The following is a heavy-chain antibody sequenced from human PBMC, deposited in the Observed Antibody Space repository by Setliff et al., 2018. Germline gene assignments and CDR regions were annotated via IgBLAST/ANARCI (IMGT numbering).Heavy chain of an antibody. CDR2: ISSSSSYI. V-gene: IGHV3-21*01. J-gene: IGHJ4*02. CDR1: GFTFSRYT. D-gene: IGHD6-19*01. Sequence: PGGSLRLSCAASGFTFSRYTINWVRQAPGKGLEWVSSISSSSSYIYYTDSVKGRFAISRDNAKNSLYLQMNSLRAEDTAVYYCAREGYSSGWLPDYWGQGTLVTVSS. CDR3: AREGYSSGWLPDY.